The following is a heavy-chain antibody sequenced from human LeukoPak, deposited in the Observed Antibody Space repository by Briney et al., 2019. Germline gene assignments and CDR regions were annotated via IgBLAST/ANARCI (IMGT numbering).Heavy chain of an antibody. CDR3: ASTYRSSSGASFDC. CDR2: IIPILGIA. Sequence: SVKVSCKASGGTSSNYIFSWVRQAPGQGLDWMGRIIPILGIANYAQKFQGRVTITADKSTSTAYMELSSLRSEDTAIYYCASTYRSSSGASFDCWGQGTLVTVSS. D-gene: IGHD6-6*01. V-gene: IGHV1-69*02. J-gene: IGHJ4*02. CDR1: GGTSSNYI.